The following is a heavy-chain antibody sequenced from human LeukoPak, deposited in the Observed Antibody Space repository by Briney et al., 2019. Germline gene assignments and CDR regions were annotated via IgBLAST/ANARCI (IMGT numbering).Heavy chain of an antibody. D-gene: IGHD1-26*01. V-gene: IGHV3-30*04. Sequence: GGSLRLSCAASGFTLSNYVMHWVRQAPGKGLEWVAIISYDGSNEYYADSVKGRFTISRDNSKNSLYLQMNSLRAEDTAVYYCARDKIVGATHFDYWGQGTLVTVSS. CDR1: GFTLSNYV. CDR3: ARDKIVGATHFDY. CDR2: ISYDGSNE. J-gene: IGHJ4*02.